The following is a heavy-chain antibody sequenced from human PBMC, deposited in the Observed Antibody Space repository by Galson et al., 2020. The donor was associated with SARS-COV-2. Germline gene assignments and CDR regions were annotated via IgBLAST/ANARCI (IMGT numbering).Heavy chain of an antibody. J-gene: IGHJ4*01. CDR1: GFTFRSNA. Sequence: GESLKISCAASGFTFRSNAMSWVRQAPGKGLEWVSVIYNDETTHYAESVKGRFTISRDNSKNTLYLQMNSLRTEDTAVYYCVKDRYDFIWGTEPDYWGHGTLVTVSS. CDR3: VKDRYDFIWGTEPDY. V-gene: IGHV3-23*03. D-gene: IGHD3-16*01. CDR2: IYNDETT.